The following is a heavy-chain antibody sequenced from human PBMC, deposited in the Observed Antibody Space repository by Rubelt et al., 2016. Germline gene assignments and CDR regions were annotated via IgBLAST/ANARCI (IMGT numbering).Heavy chain of an antibody. CDR1: GFTFSNYG. CDR3: ARDRVAVRGCFDS. D-gene: IGHD6-6*01. Sequence: GRSLRLSCAASGFTFSNYGMHWVRQAPGKGLEWVAIIWYDGGNKYYADSVKGRLTISRDNSKNTLYLQMNSLRVEDTGVYYCARDRVAVRGCFDSWGQGTLVTVSS. J-gene: IGHJ5*01. CDR2: IWYDGGNK. V-gene: IGHV3-33*01.